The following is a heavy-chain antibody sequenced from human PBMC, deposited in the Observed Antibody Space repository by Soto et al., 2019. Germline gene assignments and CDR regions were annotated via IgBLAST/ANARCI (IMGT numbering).Heavy chain of an antibody. V-gene: IGHV3-48*03. CDR2: ISSSGSTI. D-gene: IGHD2-15*01. CDR1: GFTFSSYE. Sequence: GGSLRLSCAASGFTFSSYEMNWVRQAPGKGLEWVSYISSSGSTINYADSVKGRFTISRDNAKRSLYLQMMSLTAEDTAIYYCVRGGGGGLFDPWGQGTMVTVSS. J-gene: IGHJ5*02. CDR3: VRGGGGGLFDP.